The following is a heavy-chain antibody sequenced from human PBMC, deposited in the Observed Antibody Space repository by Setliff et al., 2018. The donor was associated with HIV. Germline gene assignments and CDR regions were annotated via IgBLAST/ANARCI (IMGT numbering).Heavy chain of an antibody. CDR3: AKGRYSSSWYYFDY. Sequence: GGSLRLSCAASGFTFDDYAMHWVRQAPGKGLEWVSGITWNSGSIAYADSVKGRFNISRDNAKNSLYLQMNSLRAEDMALYYCAKGRYSSSWYYFDYWGQGTLVTVS. CDR1: GFTFDDYA. CDR2: ITWNSGSI. V-gene: IGHV3-9*03. J-gene: IGHJ4*02. D-gene: IGHD6-13*01.